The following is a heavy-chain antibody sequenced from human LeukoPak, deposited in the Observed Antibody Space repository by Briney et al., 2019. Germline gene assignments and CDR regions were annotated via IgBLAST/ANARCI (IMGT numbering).Heavy chain of an antibody. J-gene: IGHJ4*02. CDR2: INPNSGGT. CDR1: GYTFTGYY. D-gene: IGHD3-3*01. Sequence: ASVKVSCEASGYTFTGYYMHWVRQAPGQGLEWMGRINPNSGGTNYAQKFQGRVTMTRDTSISTAYMELSRLRSDDTAVYYCARTWDDYDFWSGYYWYWGQGTLVTVSS. CDR3: ARTWDDYDFWSGYYWY. V-gene: IGHV1-2*06.